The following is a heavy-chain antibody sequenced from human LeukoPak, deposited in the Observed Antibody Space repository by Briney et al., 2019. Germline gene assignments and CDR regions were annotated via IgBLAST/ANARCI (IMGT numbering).Heavy chain of an antibody. Sequence: PSETLSLTCTVSGGSISSSSYYWGWIRQPPGKGLEWIGSIYYSGSTYYNPSLKSRVSISVHTSKNQFSLKVNSVTAADTAVYYCVRSKSGAYGWFDPWGQGTLVTVSS. CDR2: IYYSGST. D-gene: IGHD2-15*01. CDR3: VRSKSGAYGWFDP. V-gene: IGHV4-39*07. CDR1: GGSISSSSYY. J-gene: IGHJ5*02.